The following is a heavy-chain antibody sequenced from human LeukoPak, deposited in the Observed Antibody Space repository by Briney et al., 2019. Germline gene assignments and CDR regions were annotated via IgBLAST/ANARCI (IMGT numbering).Heavy chain of an antibody. CDR3: ARPYSSSDYYYYGMDV. J-gene: IGHJ6*02. CDR2: MNPNSGNT. CDR1: GYTFTSYD. V-gene: IGHV1-8*01. Sequence: ASVKVSCKASGYTFTSYDINWVRQATGQGLEWMGWMNPNSGNTGYAQKFQGRVTITADESTSTAYMELSSLRSEDTAVYYCARPYSSSDYYYYGMDVWGQGTTVTVSS. D-gene: IGHD6-6*01.